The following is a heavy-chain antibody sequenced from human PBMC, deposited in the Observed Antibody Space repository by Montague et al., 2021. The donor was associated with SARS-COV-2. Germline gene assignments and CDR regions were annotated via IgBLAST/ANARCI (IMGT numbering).Heavy chain of an antibody. J-gene: IGHJ3*02. Sequence: CAISGDSVSSNSAAWNWIRQSPSRGLEWLGRTYYRSRWFNDYAVSIRSRITINPDTSKNQFSLQLNSVTPEDTAVYYCASSYQQLAFDAFDIWGQGTMVTVSS. CDR2: TYYRSRWFN. CDR1: GDSVSSNSAA. V-gene: IGHV6-1*01. D-gene: IGHD6-13*01. CDR3: ASSYQQLAFDAFDI.